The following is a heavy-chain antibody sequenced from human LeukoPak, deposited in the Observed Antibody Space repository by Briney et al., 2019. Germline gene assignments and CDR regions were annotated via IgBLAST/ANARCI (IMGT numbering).Heavy chain of an antibody. V-gene: IGHV3-74*01. J-gene: IGHJ4*02. CDR2: INTDGSST. CDR1: GFTFSNYW. CDR3: AKDGNWARFED. D-gene: IGHD7-27*01. Sequence: GGSLRLSCTASGFTFSNYWMHWVRQAPGKGLVWVSRINTDGSSTSYADSVKGRFTISRDNSKNMVWLQINSPTAEDTATYYCAKDGNWARFEDWGQGTLVTVSS.